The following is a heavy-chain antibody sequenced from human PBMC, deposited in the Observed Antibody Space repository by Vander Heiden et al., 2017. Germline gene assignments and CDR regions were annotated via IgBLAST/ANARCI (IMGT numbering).Heavy chain of an antibody. CDR3: ARYCSSASCYKFDY. CDR1: GYTFPDYE. J-gene: IGHJ4*02. V-gene: IGHV1-8*01. Sequence: QVQLVQSGAEVKKPGASVQVSCKDSGYTFPDYEINWVRQAAGQGLEWVGWMDPKTGKTGYAQKFQGRVAMTRNTSITTASMELSSLRSEDTAVYYCARYCSSASCYKFDYWGQGTLVTVSS. CDR2: MDPKTGKT. D-gene: IGHD2-2*01.